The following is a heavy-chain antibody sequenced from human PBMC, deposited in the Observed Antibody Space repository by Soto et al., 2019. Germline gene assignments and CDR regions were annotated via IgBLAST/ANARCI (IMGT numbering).Heavy chain of an antibody. V-gene: IGHV3-15*01. CDR2: IKSSSDGGTP. D-gene: IGHD3-3*01. J-gene: IGHJ3*02. CDR1: GFSFSNAW. Sequence: EAQLVESGGGWVKPGGSLRLSCAASGFSFSNAWMMWVRQAPGKGLEWIGRIKSSSDGGTPDYAAPKRGRFTVSRNDSKNTLNLHMDSLKAEDTADYYCANCSGRGINGCFWKIDIWGQGTMVTVSS. CDR3: ANCSGRGINGCFWKIDI.